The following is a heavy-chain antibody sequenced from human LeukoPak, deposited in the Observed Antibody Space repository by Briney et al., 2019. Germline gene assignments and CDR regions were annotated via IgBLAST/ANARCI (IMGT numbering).Heavy chain of an antibody. CDR3: ARVSPGGPFYY. Sequence: SVKVSCKASGGTFSSYAISWVRQAPGQGLEWMGRIIPILGIANYAQKFQGRVTITADKSTSTAYMELSSLRSEDTAVYYCARVSPGGPFYYWGQGTLVTVSS. J-gene: IGHJ4*02. V-gene: IGHV1-69*04. D-gene: IGHD1-26*01. CDR2: IIPILGIA. CDR1: GGTFSSYA.